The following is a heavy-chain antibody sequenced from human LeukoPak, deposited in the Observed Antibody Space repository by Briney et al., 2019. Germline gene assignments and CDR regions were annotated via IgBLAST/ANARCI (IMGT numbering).Heavy chain of an antibody. D-gene: IGHD6-13*01. Sequence: SETLSLTCTVSGGSISSYYWSWIRKPPGKGLERIGYIYYSGSTNYNPSLKSRVTISVDTSKNQFSLKLSSVTAADTAVYYCARESLEGYSSSFHDAFDIWGQGTMVTVSS. V-gene: IGHV4-59*01. J-gene: IGHJ3*02. CDR1: GGSISSYY. CDR2: IYYSGST. CDR3: ARESLEGYSSSFHDAFDI.